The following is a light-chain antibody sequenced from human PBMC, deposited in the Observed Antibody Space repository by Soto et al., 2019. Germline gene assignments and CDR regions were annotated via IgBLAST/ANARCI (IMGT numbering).Light chain of an antibody. J-gene: IGKJ1*01. CDR3: HYFCSYPRT. V-gene: IGKV3-20*01. CDR1: QSVSSNF. Sequence: ILLTLSPGTLSLSPGERATLSCRASQSVSSNFLAWYQQQPCQAPRLLLYDASNRATGIPDRFSGSGSGKDFTPTISSLEPEDCPVYYCHYFCSYPRTFGQGTKVDTK. CDR2: DAS.